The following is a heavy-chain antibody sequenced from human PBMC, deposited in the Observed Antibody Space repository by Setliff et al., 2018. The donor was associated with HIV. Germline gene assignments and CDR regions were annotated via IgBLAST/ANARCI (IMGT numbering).Heavy chain of an antibody. CDR3: GRDYRSWIRAIGY. J-gene: IGHJ4*02. Sequence: ASVKVSCKASGFNFTNYYIHWVRQAPGEGLEWVGVINASGDKTNYAQKLQGRLIITKDTSTSTVYMELSSLRSDDTAVYYCGRDYRSWIRAIGYWGQGTLVTVS. CDR1: GFNFTNYY. V-gene: IGHV1-46*03. D-gene: IGHD5-12*01. CDR2: INASGDKT.